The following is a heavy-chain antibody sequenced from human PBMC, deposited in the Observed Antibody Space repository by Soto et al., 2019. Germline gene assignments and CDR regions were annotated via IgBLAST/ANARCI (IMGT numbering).Heavy chain of an antibody. CDR2: ISYDGSNK. CDR1: GFTFSSYG. CDR3: AKDRVDTAMDY. Sequence: QVQLVESGGGVVQPGRSLRLSCAASGFTFSSYGMHWVRQAPGKGLEWVAVISYDGSNKYYADSVKGRFTISRDNSKNTLYLQMNRLRAEDTAVYYCAKDRVDTAMDYWGQVTLVTVSS. J-gene: IGHJ4*02. V-gene: IGHV3-30*18. D-gene: IGHD5-18*01.